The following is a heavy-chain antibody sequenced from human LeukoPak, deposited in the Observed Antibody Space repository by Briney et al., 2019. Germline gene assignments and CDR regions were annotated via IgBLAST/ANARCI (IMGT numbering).Heavy chain of an antibody. CDR3: ARVDYYDSSGLAP. J-gene: IGHJ5*02. CDR2: KRYDGSNK. CDR1: GFTFNRHG. V-gene: IGHV3-33*01. Sequence: PGRSLRLSCAASGFTFNRHGMQWARQASGKGLEGGAVKRYDGSNKLYADFVKGRFTNSRDKSKNTLYLQMNSLRAEDTAVYYWARVDYYDSSGLAPRGQGTLVTVSS. D-gene: IGHD3-22*01.